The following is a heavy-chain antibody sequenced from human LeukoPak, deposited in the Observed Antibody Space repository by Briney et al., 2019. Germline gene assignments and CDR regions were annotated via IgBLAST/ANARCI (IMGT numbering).Heavy chain of an antibody. CDR1: GFTFSSYW. CDR3: AKDIGSSSWYLGN. Sequence: GGSLRLSCAASGFTFSSYWMHWVRQAPGRGLVWVSRIKSDGKTNYADSVKGRFTISRDNAKNTVSLQMNSLRAEDTALYYCAKDIGSSSWYLGNWGQGTLVTVSS. J-gene: IGHJ4*02. V-gene: IGHV3-74*01. CDR2: IKSDGKT. D-gene: IGHD6-13*01.